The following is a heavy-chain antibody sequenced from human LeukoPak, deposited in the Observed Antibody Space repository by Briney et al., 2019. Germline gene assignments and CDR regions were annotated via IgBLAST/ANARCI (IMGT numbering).Heavy chain of an antibody. J-gene: IGHJ4*02. CDR1: GYTFTSYG. CDR2: INPSGGST. V-gene: IGHV1-46*01. D-gene: IGHD1-26*01. Sequence: VASVKVSCKASGYTFTSYGISWVRQAPGQGLEWMGIINPSGGSTSYAQKFQGRVTMTRDTSTSTVYMELSSLRSEDTAVYYCARGGTWELRFDYWGQGTLVTVSS. CDR3: ARGGTWELRFDY.